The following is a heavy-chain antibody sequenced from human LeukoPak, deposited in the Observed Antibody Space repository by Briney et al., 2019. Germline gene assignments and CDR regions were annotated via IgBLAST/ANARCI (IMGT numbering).Heavy chain of an antibody. CDR1: GDSISSGDYY. V-gene: IGHV4-61*02. D-gene: IGHD3-3*01. CDR2: ISSSGST. CDR3: ARDRVFEGAIGDY. Sequence: PSETLSLTCTVSGDSISSGDYYWSWIRQPAGKGLEWIGRISSSGSTNYNPSLKSRVTISVDTSKNQFSLKLSSVTAADTAVYYCARDRVFEGAIGDYWGQGILVTVSS. J-gene: IGHJ4*02.